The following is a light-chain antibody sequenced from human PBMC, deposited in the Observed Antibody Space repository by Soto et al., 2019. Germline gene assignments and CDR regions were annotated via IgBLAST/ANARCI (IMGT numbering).Light chain of an antibody. CDR3: SSYAGNDKLI. Sequence: QSALTQPPSASGSPGQSITISCTGTSSDVGSYNDVAWYQQKPGKAPKLMIYDVFKRPSGVPDRFSGSKYGNMASLTVSGLRAEDEADYHCSSYAGNDKLIFGGGTKVTVL. V-gene: IGLV2-8*01. J-gene: IGLJ2*01. CDR2: DVF. CDR1: SSDVGSYND.